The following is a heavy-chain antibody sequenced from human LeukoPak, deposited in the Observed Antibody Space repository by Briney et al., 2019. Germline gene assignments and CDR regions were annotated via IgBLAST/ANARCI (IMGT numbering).Heavy chain of an antibody. Sequence: SVKVSCKASGGTFSSYSISWVRQAPGQGLEWMGGIIPIFGTANYAQKFQGRVTITTDESTSTAYMELSSLRSEDTAVYYCARLNSGGYYQNWFDPWGQGTLVTVSS. V-gene: IGHV1-69*05. CDR2: IIPIFGTA. J-gene: IGHJ5*02. CDR1: GGTFSSYS. D-gene: IGHD3-22*01. CDR3: ARLNSGGYYQNWFDP.